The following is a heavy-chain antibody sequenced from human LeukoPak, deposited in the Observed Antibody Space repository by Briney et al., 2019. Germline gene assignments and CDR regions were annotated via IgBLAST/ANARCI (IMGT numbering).Heavy chain of an antibody. D-gene: IGHD1-26*01. CDR2: IKQDGSEK. CDR3: ARWGDWDLLFDY. CDR1: GFTFSSYW. V-gene: IGHV3-7*01. J-gene: IGHJ4*02. Sequence: GGSLRLSCAASGFTFSSYWMHWVRQVPGKGLEWVGNIKQDGSEKYYVASMKGRFTISRDNAKNSLYLQMNSLRAEDTAVYYCARWGDWDLLFDYWGQGTLVTVSS.